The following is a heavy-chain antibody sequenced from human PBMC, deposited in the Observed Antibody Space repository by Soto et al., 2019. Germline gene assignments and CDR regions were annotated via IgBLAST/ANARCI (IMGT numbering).Heavy chain of an antibody. V-gene: IGHV3-48*02. CDR2: IHGTRSII. Sequence: EVQLVESGGGLVQPGGSLRLSCAVSGFTYSTHAMNWVRQAPGKGLEWVAYIHGTRSIIYYADSVKGRFTISRDNAKNSLFLQMDSLRDEDTAVYYCARDARNADYDYWGQGTLVTVSS. CDR1: GFTYSTHA. CDR3: ARDARNADYDY. D-gene: IGHD3-16*01. J-gene: IGHJ4*02.